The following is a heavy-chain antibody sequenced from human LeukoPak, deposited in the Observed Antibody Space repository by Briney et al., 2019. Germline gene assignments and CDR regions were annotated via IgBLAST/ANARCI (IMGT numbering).Heavy chain of an antibody. D-gene: IGHD3-10*01. Sequence: ASVKVSCKASGYTFTSYGISWVRQAPGQGLEWMGWINPNSGGTNYAQKFQGRVTMTRDTSISTAYMELSRLRSDDTAVYYCARGKRFTMVVDVWGKGTTVTVSS. CDR1: GYTFTSYG. J-gene: IGHJ6*04. CDR3: ARGKRFTMVVDV. CDR2: INPNSGGT. V-gene: IGHV1-2*02.